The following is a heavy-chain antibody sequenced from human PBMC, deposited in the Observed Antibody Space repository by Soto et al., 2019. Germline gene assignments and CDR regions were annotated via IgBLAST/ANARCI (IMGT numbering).Heavy chain of an antibody. CDR3: AKGEPWFDP. Sequence: QVQLVESGGGVVQPGRSLRLSCAASGFTFSNYGMHWVRQAPGKGLEWVAVIWYDGSTKYYADSVKGRFTISRDNSKNMLYLQMNSMRGEDTAVYYCAKGEPWFDPWGQGTLVTVSS. D-gene: IGHD1-1*01. CDR2: IWYDGSTK. CDR1: GFTFSNYG. J-gene: IGHJ5*02. V-gene: IGHV3-33*06.